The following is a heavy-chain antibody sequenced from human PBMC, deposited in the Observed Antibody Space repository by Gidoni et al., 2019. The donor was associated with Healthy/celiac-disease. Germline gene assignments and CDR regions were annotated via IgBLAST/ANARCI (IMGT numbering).Heavy chain of an antibody. J-gene: IGHJ4*02. V-gene: IGHV3-15*01. CDR2: IKSKTDGGTT. Sequence: EVQLVESGGGLVKPGGSLRLSCAASGFTFSNAWMSWVRQAPGKGLEWVGRIKSKTDGGTTDYAAPVKGRFTISRDDSKNTLYLQMNSLKTEDTAVYYCTTADIVVVPAFDYWGQGTLVTVSS. CDR3: TTADIVVVPAFDY. D-gene: IGHD2-2*01. CDR1: GFTFSNAW.